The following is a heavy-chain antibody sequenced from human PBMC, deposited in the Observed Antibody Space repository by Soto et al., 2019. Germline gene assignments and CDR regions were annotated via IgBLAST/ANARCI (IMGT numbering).Heavy chain of an antibody. Sequence: SVKVSCKASGGTFSSYAISWVRQAPAQGLEWMGGIIPIFGTANYAQKFQGRVTITADESTSTAYMELSSLRSEDTAVYYCARDGIGVVAGTGHYYFDYWGQGTLVTVSS. J-gene: IGHJ4*02. CDR3: ARDGIGVVAGTGHYYFDY. D-gene: IGHD6-19*01. V-gene: IGHV1-69*13. CDR1: GGTFSSYA. CDR2: IIPIFGTA.